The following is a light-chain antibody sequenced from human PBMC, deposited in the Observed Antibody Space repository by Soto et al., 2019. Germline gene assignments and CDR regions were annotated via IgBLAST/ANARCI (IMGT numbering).Light chain of an antibody. CDR3: CSYAERSTPFV. CDR2: GDR. Sequence: QSVLTQPASVSGSPGQSLTISCTGTSSDVGSSNLVSWYQHLPGKAPQLIIYGDRQRPSGVSDRFSGSKSGNRASLTISGLQAEDEADYYCCSYAERSTPFVFGTGTKLTVL. V-gene: IGLV2-23*01. J-gene: IGLJ1*01. CDR1: SSDVGSSNL.